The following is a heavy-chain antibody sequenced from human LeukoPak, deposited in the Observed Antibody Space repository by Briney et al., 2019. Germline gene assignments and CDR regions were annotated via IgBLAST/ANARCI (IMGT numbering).Heavy chain of an antibody. V-gene: IGHV5-51*01. CDR1: GYTFTSYW. J-gene: IGHJ3*02. D-gene: IGHD3-16*01. CDR2: IYPADSDT. CDR3: ARHRDYVPDI. Sequence: GESLKISCKGSGYTFTSYWIGWVRQMPGKGLEWMGSIYPADSDTRYSTSFQGRVTISAAQPIRTAYLQWSSLEASDTAMYYCARHRDYVPDIWGQGTMVTVSS.